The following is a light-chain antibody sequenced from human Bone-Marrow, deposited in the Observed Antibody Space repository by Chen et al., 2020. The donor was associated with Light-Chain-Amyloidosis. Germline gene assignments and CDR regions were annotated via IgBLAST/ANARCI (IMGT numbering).Light chain of an antibody. CDR1: SSDVGDDND. V-gene: IGLV2-14*01. J-gene: IGLJ1*01. CDR3: ISYTSTNTLV. CDR2: EVT. Sequence: QSALTHPASVSGSPGQSITISCTGTSSDVGDDNDVSWYQQHPDKAPKLMIYEVTNRPAWVPDRFSGSKSDNTASLTISGLQNDDEADYFCISYTSTNTLVFGGGTKVTVL.